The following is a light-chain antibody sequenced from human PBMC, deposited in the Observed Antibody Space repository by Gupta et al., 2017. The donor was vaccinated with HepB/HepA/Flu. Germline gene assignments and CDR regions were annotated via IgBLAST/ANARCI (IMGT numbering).Light chain of an antibody. V-gene: IGLV1-44*01. J-gene: IGLJ1*01. CDR3: AAWDDSLRAYV. Sequence: HSVLIHPPPQSATSGAQFAISCSASSSNIGRNTVNWYQQLPGAAPKLLIYSDDRRPAGVPDRFSGSKSGTSASLATGGLQSEDEADYYCAAWDDSLRAYVFGNGTKVTAL. CDR2: SDD. CDR1: SSNIGRNT.